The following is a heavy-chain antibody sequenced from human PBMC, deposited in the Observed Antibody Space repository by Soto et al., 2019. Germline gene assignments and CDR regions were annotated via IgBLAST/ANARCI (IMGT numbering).Heavy chain of an antibody. Sequence: ASVKVSCKASGYTFTSYAMHWVRQAPGQRLEWMGWINAGNGNTKYSQKFQGRVTITRDTSASTAYMELSSLGSEDTAVYYCARSIVVVTALDYWGQGTLVTVPQ. CDR2: INAGNGNT. CDR1: GYTFTSYA. D-gene: IGHD2-21*02. CDR3: ARSIVVVTALDY. V-gene: IGHV1-3*01. J-gene: IGHJ4*02.